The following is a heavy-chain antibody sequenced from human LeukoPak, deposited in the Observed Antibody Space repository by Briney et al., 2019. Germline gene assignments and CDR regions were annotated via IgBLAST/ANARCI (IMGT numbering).Heavy chain of an antibody. Sequence: GASVKVSCKASGGTFSSYAISWVRQAPGQGLEWMGRIIPILGTANYAQKFQGRVTMTRNTSISTAYMELSSLRSEDTAVYYCARGLPIPWELPGGDYWGQGTLVTVSS. CDR3: ARGLPIPWELPGGDY. CDR1: GGTFSSYA. CDR2: IIPILGTA. J-gene: IGHJ4*02. D-gene: IGHD1-26*01. V-gene: IGHV1-69*04.